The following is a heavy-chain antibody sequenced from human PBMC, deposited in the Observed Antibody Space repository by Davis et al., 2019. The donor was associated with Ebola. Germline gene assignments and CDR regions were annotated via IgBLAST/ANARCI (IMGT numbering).Heavy chain of an antibody. Sequence: GESLKISCAASGFTFSSYSMSWVRQAPGKGLEWVSAISGSGGSTYYADSVKGRFTISRDNSKNTLYLQMNSLRAEDTAVYYCAKVDAVWAAAGTFDYWGQGTLVTVSS. V-gene: IGHV3-23*01. CDR2: ISGSGGST. J-gene: IGHJ4*02. CDR1: GFTFSSYS. CDR3: AKVDAVWAAAGTFDY. D-gene: IGHD6-13*01.